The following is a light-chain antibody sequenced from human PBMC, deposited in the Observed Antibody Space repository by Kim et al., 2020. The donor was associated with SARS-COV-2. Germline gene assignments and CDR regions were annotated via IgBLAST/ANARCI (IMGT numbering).Light chain of an antibody. Sequence: SYELTQPPSVSVAPGKTARTTCGGNNIGIKSVHWYQQKPGQAPVLVIYYDSDRPSGIPERFSGSNSGNTATLTISRVEAGDEADYYCQVWDSSSDHVVFGGGTQLTVL. CDR3: QVWDSSSDHVV. J-gene: IGLJ2*01. CDR1: NIGIKS. V-gene: IGLV3-21*04. CDR2: YDS.